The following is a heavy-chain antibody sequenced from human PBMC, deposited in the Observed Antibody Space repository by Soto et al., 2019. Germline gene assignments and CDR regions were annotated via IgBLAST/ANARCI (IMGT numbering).Heavy chain of an antibody. D-gene: IGHD3-22*01. Sequence: SETLSLTCTVSGGSSGGYYYSWIRQLPGKGLACIGYINYSGTTYYKPSLKSRLTMSVDTSKNQFSLRLSSVTAADTAVYYCARVENGGHNYDHSTFHVWRQGT. J-gene: IGHJ3*01. V-gene: IGHV4-31*03. CDR2: INYSGTT. CDR3: ARVENGGHNYDHSTFHV. CDR1: GGSSGGYY.